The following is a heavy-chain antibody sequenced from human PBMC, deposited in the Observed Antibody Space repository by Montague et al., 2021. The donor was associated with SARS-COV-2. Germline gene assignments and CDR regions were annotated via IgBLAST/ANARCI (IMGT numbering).Heavy chain of an antibody. Sequence: SLRLSCAASGFTFSSHAMSWVRQAPGKGLEWVSAISGSGGSTYYADSVKGRFTISRDNSKNTLYLQMNSLRAEDTAVYYCAKDIPVLGELSYYYGMDVWGQGTTVTVSS. CDR1: GFTFSSHA. D-gene: IGHD3-10*01. CDR3: AKDIPVLGELSYYYGMDV. V-gene: IGHV3-23*01. CDR2: ISGSGGST. J-gene: IGHJ6*02.